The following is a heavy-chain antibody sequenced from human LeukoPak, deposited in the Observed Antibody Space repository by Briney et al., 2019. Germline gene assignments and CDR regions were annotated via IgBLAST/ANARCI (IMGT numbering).Heavy chain of an antibody. D-gene: IGHD2-15*01. CDR3: PKVGGRGSAFDI. J-gene: IGHJ3*02. Sequence: GGSLRLSCAASGFTFDDYAMHWVRQAPGKGLEWVSGISWNSGSIGYADSVKGRFTISRDNAKNSLYLQMNSLRAEDTALYYCPKVGGRGSAFDIWGQGTMVTVSS. V-gene: IGHV3-9*01. CDR2: ISWNSGSI. CDR1: GFTFDDYA.